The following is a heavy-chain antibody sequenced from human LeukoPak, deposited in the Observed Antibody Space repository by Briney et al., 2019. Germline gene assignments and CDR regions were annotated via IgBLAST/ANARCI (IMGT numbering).Heavy chain of an antibody. V-gene: IGHV1-69*01. CDR1: GGTFSSYA. Sequence: ASVKVSCKASGGTFSSYAISWVRQAPGQGLEWMGGIIPIFGTANYAQKFQGRVTITADESTSTAYMELSSLRSEDTAVYYCARPAPKGSDFLGNYWYFDLWGRGTLVTVSS. CDR2: IIPIFGTA. CDR3: ARPAPKGSDFLGNYWYFDL. J-gene: IGHJ2*01. D-gene: IGHD2-21*01.